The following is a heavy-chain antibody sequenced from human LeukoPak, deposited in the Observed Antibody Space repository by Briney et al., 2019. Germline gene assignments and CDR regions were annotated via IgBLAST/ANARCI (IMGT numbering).Heavy chain of an antibody. CDR1: GFTFNNYA. D-gene: IGHD2-15*01. V-gene: IGHV3-23*01. CDR2: ISGSGINT. CDR3: AKDFVRGVCSSGSCYPPDP. Sequence: GGSLRLSCTASGFTFNNYAMSWVRQASGKGLEWVSTISGSGINTYYADSVKGRFTISRDNSKNTLYLQMNSLRADDTAVYYCAKDFVRGVCSSGSCYPPDPGGRETLVTVSS. J-gene: IGHJ5*02.